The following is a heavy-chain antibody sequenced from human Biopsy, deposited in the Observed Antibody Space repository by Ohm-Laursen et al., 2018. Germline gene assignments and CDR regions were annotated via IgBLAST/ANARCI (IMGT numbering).Heavy chain of an antibody. V-gene: IGHV1-46*01. Sequence: ASVKVSCKTSGYTFTSYYMHWVRQAPGQGLEWMGKVIPVFGTTDYAQNFQGRLTLTADESTSTVYMDLTGLRSDDTGIYYCARYASYSGNYGHFDYWGQGTLVTVSS. D-gene: IGHD1-26*01. J-gene: IGHJ4*02. CDR1: GYTFTSYY. CDR2: VIPVFGTT. CDR3: ARYASYSGNYGHFDY.